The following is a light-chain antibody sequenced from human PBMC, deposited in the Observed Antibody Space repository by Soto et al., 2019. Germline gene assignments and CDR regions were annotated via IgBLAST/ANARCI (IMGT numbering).Light chain of an antibody. V-gene: IGKV3-20*01. Sequence: EIVLTQSPGTLSLSPGERATLSCRASQSVSSSYLAWYQQKPGQAPRLLIYGASSRATGIPDRFSGSGSGTEFTLTISRLELADFAVYYCQQYGSSRGTFGQGTKVEIK. CDR1: QSVSSSY. CDR2: GAS. J-gene: IGKJ1*01. CDR3: QQYGSSRGT.